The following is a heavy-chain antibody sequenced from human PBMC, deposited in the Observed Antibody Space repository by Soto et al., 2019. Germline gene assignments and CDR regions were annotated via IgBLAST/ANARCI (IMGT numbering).Heavy chain of an antibody. V-gene: IGHV4-4*02. D-gene: IGHD1-26*01. Sequence: QVHLQESGPGLVKPSGTLSLTCAVSGGSISSNNWWSWVRQPPGKGLEWIGEIFHSGSTHYSPSLKSRVTISVDKSKKYFSLNLTSVTAADTAVYYCARVYSGSYSDSWGQGTLVTVSS. J-gene: IGHJ4*02. CDR2: IFHSGST. CDR1: GGSISSNNW. CDR3: ARVYSGSYSDS.